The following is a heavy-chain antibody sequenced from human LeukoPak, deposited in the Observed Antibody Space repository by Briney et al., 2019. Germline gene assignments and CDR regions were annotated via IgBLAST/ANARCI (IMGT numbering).Heavy chain of an antibody. V-gene: IGHV4-31*03. Sequence: SETLSLTCTVSGGSISSGGYYWSWIRQHPGKGLEWIGYIYYRGSTYYTPSLESRVTISVDTSKNQFSLKLSSVTAADTAVYYCARGVYSSGWYLDYFDYWGQGTLVTVSS. CDR3: ARGVYSSGWYLDYFDY. CDR1: GGSISSGGYY. D-gene: IGHD6-19*01. CDR2: IYYRGST. J-gene: IGHJ4*02.